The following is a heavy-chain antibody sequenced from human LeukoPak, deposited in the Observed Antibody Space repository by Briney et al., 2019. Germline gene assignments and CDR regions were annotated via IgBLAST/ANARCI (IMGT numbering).Heavy chain of an antibody. CDR3: ARVGGAMVRGVIHFYFDY. CDR1: GYTFTGYY. CDR2: INPNSGGT. Sequence: ASVKVSCKASGYTFTGYYMHWVRQAPGQGLEWMGRINPNSGGTNYAQKFQGRVTMTRDTSISTAYMELSSLRSDDTAVYYCARVGGAMVRGVIHFYFDYWGQGTLVTVSS. J-gene: IGHJ4*02. D-gene: IGHD3-10*01. V-gene: IGHV1-2*06.